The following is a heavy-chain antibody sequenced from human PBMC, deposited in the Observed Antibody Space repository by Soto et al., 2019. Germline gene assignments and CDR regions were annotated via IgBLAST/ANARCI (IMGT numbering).Heavy chain of an antibody. CDR3: ARVPVSGGRDLHWYFDL. D-gene: IGHD2-15*01. CDR2: IWYDGSNK. J-gene: IGHJ2*01. V-gene: IGHV3-33*01. CDR1: GFTFSSYG. Sequence: QVQLVESGGGVVQPGRSLRLSCAASGFTFSSYGMHWVRQAPGKGLEWVAVIWYDGSNKYYADSVKGRFTISRDNSKNTLYLHMNSLRAEDTAVYYCARVPVSGGRDLHWYFDLWGRGTLVTVSS.